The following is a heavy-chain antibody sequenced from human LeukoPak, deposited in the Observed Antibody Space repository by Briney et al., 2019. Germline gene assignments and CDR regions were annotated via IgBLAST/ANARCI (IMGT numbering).Heavy chain of an antibody. CDR1: GFTFSSYG. CDR2: IRYDGSNK. Sequence: GGSLRLSCAASGFTFSSYGMNSVRQAPGKGLEWVAFIRYDGSNKYYADSVKGRFTISRDNSKNTLYLQMNSLRAEDTAVYYCAKGRSEFVVVPAATDYWGQGTLVTVSS. CDR3: AKGRSEFVVVPAATDY. J-gene: IGHJ4*02. D-gene: IGHD2-2*01. V-gene: IGHV3-30*02.